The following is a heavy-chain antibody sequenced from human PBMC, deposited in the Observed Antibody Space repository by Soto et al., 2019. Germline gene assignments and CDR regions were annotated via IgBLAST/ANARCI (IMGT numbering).Heavy chain of an antibody. Sequence: GASVKVSCKASGYTFTSYAMHWVRQAPGQRLEWMGWINAGNGNTKYSQKFQGRVTITRDTSASTAYMELSSLRSEDTAGYYCARGLNGYLHYFDYWGQGTPVTVSS. J-gene: IGHJ4*02. CDR2: INAGNGNT. CDR3: ARGLNGYLHYFDY. CDR1: GYTFTSYA. V-gene: IGHV1-3*01. D-gene: IGHD5-18*01.